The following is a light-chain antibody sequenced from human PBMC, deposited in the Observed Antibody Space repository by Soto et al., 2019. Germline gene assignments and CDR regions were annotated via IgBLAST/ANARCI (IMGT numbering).Light chain of an antibody. CDR2: GAS. Sequence: EIVRTPSPDTLSVSPGERATLYARSSQSVSSNLAWYQQKPGQAPRLLIYGASTRATGIPARFSGSGSGTEFTLTISSLQSEDFAVYYCQQYNNWPPWTFGQGTKVDIK. V-gene: IGKV3-15*01. CDR1: QSVSSN. J-gene: IGKJ1*01. CDR3: QQYNNWPPWT.